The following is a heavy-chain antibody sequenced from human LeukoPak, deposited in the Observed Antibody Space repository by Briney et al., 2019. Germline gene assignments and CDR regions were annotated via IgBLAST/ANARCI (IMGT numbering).Heavy chain of an antibody. D-gene: IGHD3-10*01. J-gene: IGHJ6*02. CDR1: GFIFVDYA. V-gene: IGHV3-9*01. CDR2: ISWNSGSI. Sequence: PGRSPRLSCAASGFIFVDYAMHWVRQAPGQGLEWVAGISWNSGSIDYADSVKGRITISRDNAKNSLYLQMNSLRAEDTALYYCARDMAMVRGNGMDVWGQGTTVTVSS. CDR3: ARDMAMVRGNGMDV.